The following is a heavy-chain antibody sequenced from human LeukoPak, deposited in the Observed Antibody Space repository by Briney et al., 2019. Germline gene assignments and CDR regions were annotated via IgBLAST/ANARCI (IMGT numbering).Heavy chain of an antibody. Sequence: ASVKVSCKASGYTFTSYGITWVRQAPGQGLEWMGWISASNVNPNYAQNLQGRVTITTDTSTSTAYMELRSLRSDDTAVYYCARTPSGSYYVHWFDPWGQGTLVTVSS. CDR2: ISASNVNP. CDR3: ARTPSGSYYVHWFDP. V-gene: IGHV1-18*01. CDR1: GYTFTSYG. J-gene: IGHJ5*02. D-gene: IGHD1-26*01.